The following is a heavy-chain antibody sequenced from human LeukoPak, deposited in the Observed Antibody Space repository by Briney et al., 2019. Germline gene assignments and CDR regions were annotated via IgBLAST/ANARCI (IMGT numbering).Heavy chain of an antibody. CDR2: ISGSDSST. J-gene: IGHJ4*02. V-gene: IGHV3-23*01. D-gene: IGHD3-22*01. CDR1: GFTFSSYA. Sequence: GGSLRLSCAASGFTFSSYAMSWVRQAPGKGLEWVSTISGSDSSTYYADSVKGRFTISRDNSKNTLYLQMNSLRAEDTALYYCAKDDSGGYFPDFWGQGTLVTVSS. CDR3: AKDDSGGYFPDF.